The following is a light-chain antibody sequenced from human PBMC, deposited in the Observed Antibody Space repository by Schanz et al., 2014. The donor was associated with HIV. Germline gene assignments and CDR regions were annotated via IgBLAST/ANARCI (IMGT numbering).Light chain of an antibody. J-gene: IGLJ7*01. CDR2: TNT. Sequence: QSVLTQPPSVSGAPGQGVTISCTGSSSNIGAGYDVHWYQFFPDRAPQLLIYTNTNRPSGVPDRFSASKSGTSASLAITGLQAEDEADYYCQSYDNSLTAYVFGAGTQLTVL. CDR1: SSNIGAGYD. CDR3: QSYDNSLTAYV. V-gene: IGLV1-40*01.